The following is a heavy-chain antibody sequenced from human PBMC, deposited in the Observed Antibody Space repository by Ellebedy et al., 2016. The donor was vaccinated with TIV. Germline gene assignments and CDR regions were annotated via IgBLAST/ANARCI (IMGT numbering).Heavy chain of an antibody. V-gene: IGHV3-11*01. Sequence: PGGSLRLSCAASGFTFSDYFMSWVRQAPGKGLEWVSYITNTGSTTYYADSVKGRFTVARDNAKHSLYLQMNSLRAEDTAVYYCGRAREPGYLANYYYGMDVWGQGTTVTVSS. D-gene: IGHD5-18*01. J-gene: IGHJ6*02. CDR1: GFTFSDYF. CDR2: ITNTGSTT. CDR3: GRAREPGYLANYYYGMDV.